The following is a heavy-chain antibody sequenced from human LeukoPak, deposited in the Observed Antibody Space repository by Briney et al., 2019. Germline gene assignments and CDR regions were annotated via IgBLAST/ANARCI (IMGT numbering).Heavy chain of an antibody. J-gene: IGHJ4*02. CDR3: ARGLRGQWLSSPFDY. CDR1: GGSFSGYY. CDR2: INHSGST. V-gene: IGHV4-34*01. D-gene: IGHD6-19*01. Sequence: SETLSLTCAVYGGSFSGYYWSWIRQPPGKGLEWIGEINHSGSTNYNPSLKSRVTISVDTSKNQFSRKLSSVIAADTAVYYCARGLRGQWLSSPFDYWGQGTLVTVSS.